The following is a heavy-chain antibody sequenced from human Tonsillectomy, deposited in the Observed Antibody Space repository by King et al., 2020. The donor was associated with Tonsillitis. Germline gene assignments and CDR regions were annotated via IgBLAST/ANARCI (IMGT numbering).Heavy chain of an antibody. CDR3: ARGRSLKYSSSSGLDY. J-gene: IGHJ4*02. Sequence: VQLVESGAEVKKPGASVKVSCKASGYTFTSYDINWVRQATGQGLEWMGWMNPNSGNTGYAQKFQGRVTMTRNTSISTAYMELSSLRSEDTAVYYCARGRSLKYSSSSGLDYWGQGTLVTVSS. CDR1: GYTFTSYD. D-gene: IGHD6-6*01. CDR2: MNPNSGNT. V-gene: IGHV1-8*01.